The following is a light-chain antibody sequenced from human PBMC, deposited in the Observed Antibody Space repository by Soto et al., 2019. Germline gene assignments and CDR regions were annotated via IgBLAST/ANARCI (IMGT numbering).Light chain of an antibody. CDR3: AAWDDSLRGPV. CDR2: RNN. CDR1: SSNIGSNY. J-gene: IGLJ7*01. Sequence: QSVLTQPASATGTTGQRVTISCSGSSSNIGSNYVYWYQQLPGTAPKLLIYRNNQRPSGVPDRFSGSKSGTSASLAISGLRSEDDTDYYCAAWDDSLRGPVFGGGTQLTV. V-gene: IGLV1-47*01.